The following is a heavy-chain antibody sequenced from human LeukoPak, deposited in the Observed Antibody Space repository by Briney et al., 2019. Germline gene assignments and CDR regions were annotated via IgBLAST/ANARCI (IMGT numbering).Heavy chain of an antibody. J-gene: IGHJ6*02. V-gene: IGHV3-48*03. CDR2: ISSSGSTI. CDR1: GFTFSSYE. D-gene: IGHD6-13*01. CDR3: AREGPGDSSWYLYDYYYYYGMDV. Sequence: PGGSQRLSCAASGFTFSSYEMNWVRQAPGKGLEWVSYISSSGSTIYYADSVKGRFTISRDNAKNSLYLQMNSLRAEDTAVYYCAREGPGDSSWYLYDYYYYYGMDVWGQGTTVTVSS.